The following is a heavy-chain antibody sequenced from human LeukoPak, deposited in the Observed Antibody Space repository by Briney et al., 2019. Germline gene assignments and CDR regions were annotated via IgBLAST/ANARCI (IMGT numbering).Heavy chain of an antibody. V-gene: IGHV1-46*01. CDR3: ARDRTMITFGGVIVYH. Sequence: ASVKVSCKASGYTFTSYYMHWVRQAPGQGLEWIGIINPSGGSTSYAQTFQGRVTMTRDTSTSTVSMELSSLRSEDTAVYYCARDRTMITFGGVIVYHWGQGTLVTVSS. J-gene: IGHJ4*02. CDR1: GYTFTSYY. D-gene: IGHD3-16*02. CDR2: INPSGGST.